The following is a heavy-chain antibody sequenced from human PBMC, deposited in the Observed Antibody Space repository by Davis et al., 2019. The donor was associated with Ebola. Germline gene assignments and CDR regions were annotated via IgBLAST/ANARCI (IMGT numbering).Heavy chain of an antibody. CDR2: IRAGGGRS. CDR3: AKIYSSSSA. J-gene: IGHJ4*02. Sequence: GGSLRLSCAASGFTFKDARVSWVRQAPGKGLEWVSAIRAGGGRSSYADSVKGRFTISRDNSKDTLYLHMNSLRAEDTAVYYCAKIYSSSSAWGQGTLVTVSS. CDR1: GFTFKDAR. V-gene: IGHV3-23*01. D-gene: IGHD6-6*01.